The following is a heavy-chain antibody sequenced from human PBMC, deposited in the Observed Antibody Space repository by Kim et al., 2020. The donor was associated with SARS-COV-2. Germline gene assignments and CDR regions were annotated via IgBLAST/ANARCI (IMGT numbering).Heavy chain of an antibody. CDR1: GGSISSYY. V-gene: IGHV4-59*13. D-gene: IGHD2-2*01. CDR2: VYYSGST. CDR3: ARDLSGVVPGGDAFDI. J-gene: IGHJ3*02. Sequence: SETLSLTCTVSGGSISSYYWSWIQQPPGKGLEWIGHVYYSGSTHYNPSLKSRVTISVDTSRKQFSLKLTSVTAADTAVYYCARDLSGVVPGGDAFDIWGQGTMVTVSS.